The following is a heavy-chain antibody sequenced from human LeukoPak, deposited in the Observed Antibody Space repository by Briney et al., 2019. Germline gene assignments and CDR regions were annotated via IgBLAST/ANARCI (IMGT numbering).Heavy chain of an antibody. CDR3: ALNSYESSGFDAFDI. Sequence: ASVKVSRKASGYTFTGFYMHWVRQAPGHGLEWIGWINPYSGGTNYAQKFQGRVTLTRDTSITTAYMELSRLTSDDTAVYYCALNSYESSGFDAFDIWGQGTMVTVSS. V-gene: IGHV1-2*02. D-gene: IGHD3-22*01. CDR1: GYTFTGFY. CDR2: INPYSGGT. J-gene: IGHJ3*02.